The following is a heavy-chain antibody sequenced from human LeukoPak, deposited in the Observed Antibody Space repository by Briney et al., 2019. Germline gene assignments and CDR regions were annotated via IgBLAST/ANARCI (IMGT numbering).Heavy chain of an antibody. CDR3: AKERYYYGSGSSLLDY. V-gene: IGHV3-30*04. J-gene: IGHJ4*02. D-gene: IGHD3-10*01. CDR2: ISYDGSNK. Sequence: GRSLRLSCAASGFTFSSYAMHWVRQAPGKGLGWVAVISYDGSNKYYADSVKGRFTISRDNSKNTLYLQMNSLRAEDTAVYYCAKERYYYGSGSSLLDYWGQGTLVTVSS. CDR1: GFTFSSYA.